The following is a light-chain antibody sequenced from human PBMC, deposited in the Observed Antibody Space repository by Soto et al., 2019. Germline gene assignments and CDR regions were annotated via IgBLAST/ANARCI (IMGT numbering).Light chain of an antibody. J-gene: IGLJ1*01. CDR3: SSYCDTNNLV. CDR1: SSDVGGYNY. V-gene: IGLV2-14*01. CDR2: EVS. Sequence: QSVLTQPASVSGPPGQSITISCTGTSSDVGGYNYVSWYQHHPGKAPKLMIYEVSNRPSGVSNRFSGSKSGNTASLTISGPQAEDGADYYCSSYCDTNNLVFGIGAKVTVL.